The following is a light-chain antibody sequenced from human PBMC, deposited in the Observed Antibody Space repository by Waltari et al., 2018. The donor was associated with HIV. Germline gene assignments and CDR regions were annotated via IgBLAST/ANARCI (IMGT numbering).Light chain of an antibody. CDR3: AAWDDSLNGYV. V-gene: IGLV1-44*01. Sequence: QSVLTQPPSASGTPGQRVTISCSGSSPNLGSNTVTWYQQLPGTAPKLLIYSNNQRPSGVPDRFSGSKSGTSASLAISGLQAEDEADYYCAAWDDSLNGYVFGTGTKVTVL. J-gene: IGLJ1*01. CDR1: SPNLGSNT. CDR2: SNN.